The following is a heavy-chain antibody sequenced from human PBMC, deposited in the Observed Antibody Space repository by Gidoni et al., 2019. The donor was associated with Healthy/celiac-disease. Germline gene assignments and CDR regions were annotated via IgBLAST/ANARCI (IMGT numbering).Heavy chain of an antibody. CDR3: ARWLWGLWFGELSGHNDAFDI. J-gene: IGHJ3*02. Sequence: QVQLQESGPGLVKPSQTLSLTSTVSVGSLSSGSYSWSWIRQPAGKGLEWVGRIYTSGSTNYSPSLKSRVTISVDTTKNQFALKLSSVTAADTAVYYCARWLWGLWFGELSGHNDAFDIWGQGTMVTVSS. CDR2: IYTSGST. V-gene: IGHV4-61*02. D-gene: IGHD3-10*01. CDR1: VGSLSSGSYS.